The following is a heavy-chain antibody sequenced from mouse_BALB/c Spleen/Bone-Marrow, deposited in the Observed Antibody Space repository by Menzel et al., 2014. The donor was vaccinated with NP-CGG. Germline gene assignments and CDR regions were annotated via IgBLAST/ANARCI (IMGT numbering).Heavy chain of an antibody. D-gene: IGHD1-2*01. V-gene: IGHV5-4*02. J-gene: IGHJ1*01. CDR1: GFTFSDYY. Sequence: DVKLVESGGGLVKPGGSLKLSCAASGFTFSDYYMYWVRQTPEKRLEWVATISDGGSYTYYPDGVKGRFTISRDNAKNNLYLQMSSLKSEDTAMYYCARVVTTAALYWYFDVWGAGTTVTVSS. CDR3: ARVVTTAALYWYFDV. CDR2: ISDGGSYT.